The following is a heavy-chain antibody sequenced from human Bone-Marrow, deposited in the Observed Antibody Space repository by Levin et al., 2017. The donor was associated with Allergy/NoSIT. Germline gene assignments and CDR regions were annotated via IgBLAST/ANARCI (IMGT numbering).Heavy chain of an antibody. V-gene: IGHV4-59*08. J-gene: IGHJ2*01. CDR1: GGSISGYY. D-gene: IGHD3-10*01. CDR2: IYYSGST. Sequence: SQTLSLPCTVSGGSISGYYWSWIRQPPGRGLEWIAYIYYSGSTNYNPSLKSRVTLSVDTSKNQFSLKLSSVTAADTAEYYCARLGYSRGRAYWYFDLWGRGTLVTVSS. CDR3: ARLGYSRGRAYWYFDL.